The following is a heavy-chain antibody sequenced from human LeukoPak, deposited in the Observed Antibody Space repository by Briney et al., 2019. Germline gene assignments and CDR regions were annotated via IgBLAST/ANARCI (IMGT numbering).Heavy chain of an antibody. CDR2: ISWNSGSI. D-gene: IGHD6-19*01. CDR3: AKDMRSGSTAGILDY. V-gene: IGHV3-9*03. CDR1: GFTFDDYA. Sequence: GGSLRLSCAASGFTFDDYAMHWVRQAPGKGLEWVSGISWNSGSIGYADSVKGRFTISRDNAKNSLYLQMNSLRAEDMALYYCAKDMRSGSTAGILDYWGQGTLVTASS. J-gene: IGHJ4*02.